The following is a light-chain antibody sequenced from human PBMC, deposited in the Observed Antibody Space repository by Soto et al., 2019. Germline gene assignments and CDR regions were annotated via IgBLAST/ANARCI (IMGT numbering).Light chain of an antibody. Sequence: QAVVTQEPSLTVSPGGTVTLTCASSTGAVTSDSYPSWFQQKPGQAPRALIYTISNKHSWTPARFSGSLLGGKAALTLSVVQLEDGAAFFCLLYYEGPHVLGPGTRVT. CDR3: LLYYEGPHV. CDR2: TIS. V-gene: IGLV7-43*01. J-gene: IGLJ1*01. CDR1: TGAVTSDSY.